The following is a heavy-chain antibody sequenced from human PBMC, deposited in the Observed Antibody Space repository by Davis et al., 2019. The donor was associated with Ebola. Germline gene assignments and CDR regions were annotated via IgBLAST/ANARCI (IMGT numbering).Heavy chain of an antibody. CDR1: GFTFSSYG. CDR2: ISYDGSNK. V-gene: IGHV3-30*03. Sequence: GESLKISCAASGFTFSSYGMHWVRQAPGKGLEWVAVISYDGSNKYYADSVKGRFTISRDNSKNTLYLQMNSLGAEDAAVYYCARVPVYVWGSYRDDYFDYWGQGTLVTVSS. J-gene: IGHJ4*02. D-gene: IGHD3-16*02. CDR3: ARVPVYVWGSYRDDYFDY.